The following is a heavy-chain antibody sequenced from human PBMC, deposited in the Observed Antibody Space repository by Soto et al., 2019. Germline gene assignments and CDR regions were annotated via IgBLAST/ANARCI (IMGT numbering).Heavy chain of an antibody. CDR3: ARIIAAAGTWWFDP. V-gene: IGHV4-61*01. CDR1: GGSVSSGSYY. J-gene: IGHJ5*02. Sequence: SETLSLTWTVSGGSVSSGSYYWSWIRQPPGKGLEWIGYIYYSGSTNYNPSLKSRVTISVDTSKNQFSLKLSSVTAADTAVYYCARIIAAAGTWWFDPWGQGTLVTVSS. CDR2: IYYSGST. D-gene: IGHD6-13*01.